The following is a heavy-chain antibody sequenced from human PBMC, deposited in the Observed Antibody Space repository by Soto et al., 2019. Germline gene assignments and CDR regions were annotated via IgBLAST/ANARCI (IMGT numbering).Heavy chain of an antibody. D-gene: IGHD4-17*01. CDR1: GGSFSGYY. Sequence: QVQLQQWGAGLLKPSETLSLTCAVYGGSFSGYYWSWIRQPPGKGLEWIGEINHSGSTNYNPSLKSRVTISVETSKNQFSLKLSSVTAADTAVYYCARGGPTVTTPQFDYWGQGTLVTVSS. J-gene: IGHJ4*02. V-gene: IGHV4-34*01. CDR2: INHSGST. CDR3: ARGGPTVTTPQFDY.